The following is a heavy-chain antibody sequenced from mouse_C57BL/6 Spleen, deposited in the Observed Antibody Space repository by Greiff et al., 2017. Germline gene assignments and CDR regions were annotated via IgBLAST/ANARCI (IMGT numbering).Heavy chain of an antibody. V-gene: IGHV1-74*01. CDR3: EGFTTVVAYYWYFDV. Sequence: VKLQQPGAELVKPGASVKVSCKASGYTFTSYWMHWVKQRPGQGLEWIGRIHPSDSDTNYNQKFKGKATLTVDKSSSTAYMQLSSLTSEDSAVYCCEGFTTVVAYYWYFDVWGTGTTVTVSS. J-gene: IGHJ1*03. CDR1: GYTFTSYW. CDR2: IHPSDSDT. D-gene: IGHD1-1*01.